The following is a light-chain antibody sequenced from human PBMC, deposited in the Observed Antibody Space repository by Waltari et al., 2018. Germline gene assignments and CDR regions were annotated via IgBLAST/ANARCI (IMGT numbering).Light chain of an antibody. J-gene: IGLJ2*01. CDR3: ATWDDTLSGPVV. CDR1: GSNIGRNY. Sequence: QSMLIQPPSASGTPGQRVTISCSGSGSNIGRNYVYWYQQFPGTAPKILFFRNTQRTSAFPHRFSASNSGTSASLAIIGLRSEDEADYYCATWDDTLSGPVVFGGGTRLTVL. CDR2: RNT. V-gene: IGLV1-47*01.